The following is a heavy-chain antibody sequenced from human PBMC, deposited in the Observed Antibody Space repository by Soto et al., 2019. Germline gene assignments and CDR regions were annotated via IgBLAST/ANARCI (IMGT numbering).Heavy chain of an antibody. CDR3: SRVVMYSGSYFDY. D-gene: IGHD1-26*01. J-gene: IGHJ4*02. V-gene: IGHV6-1*01. Sequence: KQSQTLSLTCAISGDSVSRNSAAWNWIRQSPSRGLEWLGRTYYRSKWYNDYAVSVKSRITINPDTSNNQFSLQLNSVTPEDSAVYYCSRVVMYSGSYFDYWGQGTLVTVSS. CDR2: TYYRSKWYN. CDR1: GDSVSRNSAA.